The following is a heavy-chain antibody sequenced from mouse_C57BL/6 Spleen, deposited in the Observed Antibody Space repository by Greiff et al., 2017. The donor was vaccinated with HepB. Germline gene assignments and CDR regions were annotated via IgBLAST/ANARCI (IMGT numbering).Heavy chain of an antibody. Sequence: EVMLVESGGGLVQPGGSLKLSCAASGFTFSDYGMAWVRQAPRKGPEWVAFISNLAYSIYYADTVTGRFTISRENAKNTLYLEMSSLRSEDTAMYYCARQGDYYGSSWYFDVWGTGTTVTVSS. CDR3: ARQGDYYGSSWYFDV. CDR1: GFTFSDYG. V-gene: IGHV5-15*04. D-gene: IGHD1-1*01. CDR2: ISNLAYSI. J-gene: IGHJ1*03.